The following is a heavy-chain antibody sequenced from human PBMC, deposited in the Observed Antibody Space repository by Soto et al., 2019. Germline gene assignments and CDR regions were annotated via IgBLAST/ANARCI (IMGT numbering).Heavy chain of an antibody. CDR2: TTGSGDHT. V-gene: IGHV3-23*01. D-gene: IGHD3-22*01. CDR3: AKERGIVVPFGLDV. CDR1: GFTFRNYA. J-gene: IGHJ6*02. Sequence: EVQLLESGGGLVQPGGSLRLSCAASGFTFRNYAMSWVRQAPGKGLEWVSGTTGSGDHTYYADSVQGRFTISKDNSKNTLYLQMNTLRAEATAVYYCAKERGIVVPFGLDVWGQGTTVTVSS.